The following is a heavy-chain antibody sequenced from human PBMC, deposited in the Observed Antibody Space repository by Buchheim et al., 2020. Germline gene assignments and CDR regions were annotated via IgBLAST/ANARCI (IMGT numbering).Heavy chain of an antibody. Sequence: EVQLVESGGGLVQPGGSLRLSCAASGFTFSSYWMSWVRQAPGKGLEWVSNIKQDGSEKYYADSVKGRFTISRDNAKNSMYLQMNSLRAEDTAVYYCAGESYGSGSPFDYWGQGTL. CDR2: IKQDGSEK. V-gene: IGHV3-7*04. CDR1: GFTFSSYW. D-gene: IGHD3-10*01. J-gene: IGHJ4*02. CDR3: AGESYGSGSPFDY.